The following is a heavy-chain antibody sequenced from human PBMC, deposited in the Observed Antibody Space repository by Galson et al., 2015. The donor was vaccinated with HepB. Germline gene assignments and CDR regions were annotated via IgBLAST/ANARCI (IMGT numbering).Heavy chain of an antibody. CDR1: GYTLTELS. V-gene: IGHV1-24*01. D-gene: IGHD1-26*01. CDR3: ATVDSAGHYRGYYYMDV. J-gene: IGHJ6*03. CDR2: FDPDDGET. Sequence: SVKVSCKVSGYTLTELSMHWVRQAPGKGLEWVGGFDPDDGETIYAQKFKGRVTMTEDTATDTAYMELNSLRSEDTAVYYCATVDSAGHYRGYYYMDVWGKGTTVTVSS.